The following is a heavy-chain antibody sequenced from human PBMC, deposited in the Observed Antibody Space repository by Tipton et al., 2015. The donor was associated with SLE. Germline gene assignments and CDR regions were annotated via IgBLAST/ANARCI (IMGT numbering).Heavy chain of an antibody. D-gene: IGHD3-22*01. J-gene: IGHJ5*02. Sequence: TLSLTCTVSGGSISSGGYYWSWIRQHPGKGLEWIGYIYYSGSTYYNPSLKSRVTISVDTSKNQFSLKLSSVTAADTAVYYCYYYDSSGYANWFDPWGQGTLVTVSS. CDR1: GGSISSGGYY. CDR2: IYYSGST. CDR3: YYYDSSGYANWFDP. V-gene: IGHV4-31*03.